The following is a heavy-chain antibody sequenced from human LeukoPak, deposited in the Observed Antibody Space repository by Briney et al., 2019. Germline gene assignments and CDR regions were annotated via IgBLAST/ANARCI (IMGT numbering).Heavy chain of an antibody. CDR3: AKHRDNGDSSGYHDFDF. J-gene: IGHJ4*02. CDR2: MNQDGSKK. Sequence: GGSLRLSCAASGFTFNNYWLSWVRQAPGKGLEWVANMNQDGSKKYYVDSVKGRFTISRDNSKNTLYLQMSSLRADDTAVYYCAKHRDNGDSSGYHDFDFWDQGTLVTVSS. V-gene: IGHV3-7*03. D-gene: IGHD3-22*01. CDR1: GFTFNNYW.